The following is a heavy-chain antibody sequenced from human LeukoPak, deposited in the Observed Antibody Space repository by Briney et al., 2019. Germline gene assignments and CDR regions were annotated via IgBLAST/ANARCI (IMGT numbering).Heavy chain of an antibody. J-gene: IGHJ5*02. Sequence: GSLRLSCAASGFTFSSYAMSWVRQAPGKGLEWIGEINHSGSTNYNPSLKSRVTISVDTSQNQFSLRLTSVTAADTAVYFCARGNRRLGYYGSGSRLPYDSWGQGTLVTVSS. V-gene: IGHV4-34*01. D-gene: IGHD3-10*01. CDR3: ARGNRRLGYYGSGSRLPYDS. CDR2: INHSGST. CDR1: GFTFSSYA.